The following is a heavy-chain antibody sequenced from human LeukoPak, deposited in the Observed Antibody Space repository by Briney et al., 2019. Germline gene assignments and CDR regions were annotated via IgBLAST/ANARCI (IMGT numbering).Heavy chain of an antibody. Sequence: GGSLRLSCAASGFTFSSYAMSWVRQAPGKGLEWVSAISGSGGSTYYADSVKGRFTISRDNSKNTLYLQMNSLRAEDTAVYYCAKVESDYVWGSYRSYYYYMDVWGKGTTVTVSS. CDR2: ISGSGGST. V-gene: IGHV3-23*01. D-gene: IGHD3-16*02. CDR1: GFTFSSYA. CDR3: AKVESDYVWGSYRSYYYYMDV. J-gene: IGHJ6*03.